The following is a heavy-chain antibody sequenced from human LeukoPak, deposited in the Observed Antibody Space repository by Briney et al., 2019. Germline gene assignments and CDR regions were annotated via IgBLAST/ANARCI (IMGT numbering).Heavy chain of an antibody. Sequence: SETLSLTCTVSGGSISSHYWSWIRQPPGKGLEWIGYIYYSGSTNYNPSLKSRVTISVDTSKNQFSLKLSSVTAADTAVYYCAREEDAVDYWGQGTLVTVSS. CDR2: IYYSGST. CDR1: GGSISSHY. J-gene: IGHJ4*02. V-gene: IGHV4-59*11. CDR3: AREEDAVDY.